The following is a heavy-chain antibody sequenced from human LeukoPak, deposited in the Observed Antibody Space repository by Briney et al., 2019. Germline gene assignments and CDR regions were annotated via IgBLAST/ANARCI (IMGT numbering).Heavy chain of an antibody. D-gene: IGHD3-22*01. CDR1: GITLSNYG. Sequence: GSLRLSCAVSGITLSNYGMSWVRQAPGKGLEWVAGISGSGGGTNYADSVKGRFTISRDNPKHTLYLQMNSLRAENTAVYFCAKRGVVIRVILVGFHKEAYYFDSWGQGALVTVSS. CDR2: ISGSGGGT. V-gene: IGHV3-23*01. CDR3: AKRGVVIRVILVGFHKEAYYFDS. J-gene: IGHJ4*02.